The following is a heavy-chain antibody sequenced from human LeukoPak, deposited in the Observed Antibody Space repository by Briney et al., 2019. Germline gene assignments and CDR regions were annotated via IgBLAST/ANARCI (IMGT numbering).Heavy chain of an antibody. J-gene: IGHJ1*01. CDR2: INYSGGSS. D-gene: IGHD1-26*01. Sequence: GGSLGLSCAASGFTFSNYWMSWVRQAPGKGLEWVSSINYSGGSSTYTDSVKGRFTTSRDNSKNTLFLQMNSLRAEDTAIYYCAKLSSGSPSNFQHWGRGTLVTVSS. V-gene: IGHV3-23*05. CDR3: AKLSSGSPSNFQH. CDR1: GFTFSNYW.